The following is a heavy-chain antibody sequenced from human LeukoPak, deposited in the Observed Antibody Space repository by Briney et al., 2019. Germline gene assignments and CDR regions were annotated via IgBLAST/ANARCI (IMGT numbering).Heavy chain of an antibody. CDR3: AKDRHDYGDYAFDS. J-gene: IGHJ4*02. V-gene: IGHV3-23*05. D-gene: IGHD4-17*01. CDR2: IWRTGDWT. CDR1: GFTVSSNY. Sequence: GGSLRLSCAASGFTVSSNYMSWVRQAPGKGPEWVAAIWRTGDWTHYVDSVKGRFTISRDNSKNTLYLQMNRLRVADTAIYYCAKDRHDYGDYAFDSWGQGTLVTVSS.